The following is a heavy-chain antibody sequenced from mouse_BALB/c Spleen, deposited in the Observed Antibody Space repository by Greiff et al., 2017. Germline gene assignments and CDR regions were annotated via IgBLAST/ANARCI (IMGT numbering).Heavy chain of an antibody. CDR3: AGGDRYGREGY. J-gene: IGHJ2*01. V-gene: IGHV1S137*01. CDR2: ISTYYGDA. CDR1: GYTFTDYA. Sequence: QVQLQQSGAELVRPGVSVKISCKGSGYTFTDYAMHWVKQSHAESLEWIGVISTYYGDASYNQKFKGKATMTVDKSSSTAYMELARLTSEDSAVYYCAGGDRYGREGYWGQGTTLTVSS. D-gene: IGHD2-14*01.